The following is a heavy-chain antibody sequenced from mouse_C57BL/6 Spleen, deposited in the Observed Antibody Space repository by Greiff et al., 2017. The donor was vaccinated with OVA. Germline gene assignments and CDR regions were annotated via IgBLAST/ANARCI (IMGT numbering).Heavy chain of an antibody. J-gene: IGHJ4*01. D-gene: IGHD3-2*02. CDR1: GFSLTSYG. CDR2: IWGGGST. CDR3: AKHSSGYYAMDY. Sequence: VQLVESGPGLVAPSQSLSITCTVSGFSLTSYGVDWVRQPPGKGLEWLGGIWGGGSTNYNSALMSRLSISKDNSNSQVFLMMNSLPTEDTAMYFCAKHSSGYYAMDYWGQGTSVTVSS. V-gene: IGHV2-9*01.